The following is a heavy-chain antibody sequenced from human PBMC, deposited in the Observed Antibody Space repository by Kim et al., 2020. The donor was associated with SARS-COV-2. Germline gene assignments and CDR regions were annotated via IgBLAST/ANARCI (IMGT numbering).Heavy chain of an antibody. Sequence: GGSLRLSCAASGFTFSDYYMSWIRQAPGKGLEWVSYISSSSSYTNYADSVKGRFTISRDNAKNSLYLQMNSLRAEDTAVYYCARDYVRPGVYYDSSGYYHWGQGTLVNVSS. D-gene: IGHD3-22*01. J-gene: IGHJ5*02. V-gene: IGHV3-11*05. CDR3: ARDYVRPGVYYDSSGYYH. CDR2: ISSSSSYT. CDR1: GFTFSDYY.